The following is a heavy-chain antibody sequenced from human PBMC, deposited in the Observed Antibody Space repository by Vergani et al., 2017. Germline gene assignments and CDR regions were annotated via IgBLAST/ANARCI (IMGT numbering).Heavy chain of an antibody. J-gene: IGHJ4*02. CDR1: GFTFSSYA. D-gene: IGHD3-22*01. CDR3: AKNEMGMIVVVMHVGGDY. CDR2: ISGSGGST. Sequence: EVQLLESGGGLVQPGGSLRLSCAASGFTFSSYAMSWVRQAPGKGLEWVSAISGSGGSTYYADSVKGRFTISRDNSKNTLYLQMNSLRAEDTAVYYCAKNEMGMIVVVMHVGGDYWGQGTLVTVSS. V-gene: IGHV3-23*01.